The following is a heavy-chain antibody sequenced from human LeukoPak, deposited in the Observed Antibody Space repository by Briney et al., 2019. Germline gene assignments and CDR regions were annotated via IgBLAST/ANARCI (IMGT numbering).Heavy chain of an antibody. D-gene: IGHD2-2*01. CDR2: INHSGST. CDR3: ARGDIPNPQLMDV. V-gene: IGHV4-34*01. CDR1: GGSFSGYY. J-gene: IGHJ6*03. Sequence: PSETLSLTCAVYGGSFSGYYWSWIRQPPGKGPEWIGEINHSGSTNYNPSLKSRVTISVDTSKNQFSLKLSSVTAADTAVYYCARGDIPNPQLMDVWGKGTMVTVSS.